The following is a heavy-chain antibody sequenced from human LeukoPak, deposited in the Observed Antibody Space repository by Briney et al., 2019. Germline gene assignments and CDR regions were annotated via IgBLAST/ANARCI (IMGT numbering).Heavy chain of an antibody. J-gene: IGHJ6*03. CDR3: ASIAAAGTYYYYMDV. CDR2: MNPNSGNT. V-gene: IGHV1-8*01. Sequence: GASVKVSCKASGYTFTRYDINWVRQATGQGLEWMGWMNPNSGNTGYAQKFQGRVTMTRNTSISTAYMELSSLRSEDTAVYYCASIAAAGTYYYYMDVWGKGTTVTVSS. D-gene: IGHD6-13*01. CDR1: GYTFTRYD.